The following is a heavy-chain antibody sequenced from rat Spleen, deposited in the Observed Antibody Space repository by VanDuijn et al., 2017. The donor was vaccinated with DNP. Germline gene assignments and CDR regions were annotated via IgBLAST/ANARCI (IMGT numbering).Heavy chain of an antibody. CDR1: GFSLTSYG. V-gene: IGHV2S12*01. CDR3: TRDDTIAAIWY. CDR2: ISSGGST. Sequence: QVQLKESGPGLVQPSQTLSLTCTVSGFSLTSYGVNWVRQHPGKGLEWIATISSGGSTFYNSALKSRLTISRDTSKSQVFLRMNSLQTEDTAIYFCTRDDTIAAIWYWGQGVMVTVSS. J-gene: IGHJ2*01. D-gene: IGHD1-2*01.